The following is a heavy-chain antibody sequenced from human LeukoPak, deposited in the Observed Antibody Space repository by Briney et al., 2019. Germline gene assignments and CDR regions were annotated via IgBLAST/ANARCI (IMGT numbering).Heavy chain of an antibody. J-gene: IGHJ4*02. V-gene: IGHV3-21*01. CDR3: ARELLGYGDRDGY. Sequence: AGSLRLSCAASGFTFSSYSMNWVRQAPGQGLEWVSSISSSSSYIYYADSVKGRFTISRDNAKNSLYLQMNSLRAEDTAVYYCARELLGYGDRDGYWGQGTLVTVSS. CDR2: ISSSSSYI. CDR1: GFTFSSYS. D-gene: IGHD4-17*01.